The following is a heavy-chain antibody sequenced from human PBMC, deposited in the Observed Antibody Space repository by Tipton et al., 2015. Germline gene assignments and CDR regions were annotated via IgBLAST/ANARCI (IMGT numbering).Heavy chain of an antibody. D-gene: IGHD3-22*01. CDR1: GFTFSSYW. Sequence: SLRLSCAASGFTFSSYWMSWVRQAPGKGLEWVANIKQDGSEKYYVDSVKGRFTISRDNDKNSLYLQMNTLRAEDTAVYYCARKRYYYESSDYYYSYYFDYWGQGTLVTVSS. CDR3: ARKRYYYESSDYYYSYYFDY. CDR2: IKQDGSEK. V-gene: IGHV3-7*01. J-gene: IGHJ4*02.